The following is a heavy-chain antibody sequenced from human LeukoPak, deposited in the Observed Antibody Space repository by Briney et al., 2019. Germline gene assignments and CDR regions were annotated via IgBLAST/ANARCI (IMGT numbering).Heavy chain of an antibody. V-gene: IGHV1-69*05. CDR3: ARGASPSYYYGSGSYHESPPYASYYFDY. CDR2: IIPIFGKA. Sequence: SVKVSCKASGGTFSSYAISWVRQAPGQGLKWMGGIIPIFGKANYAKKSQGRVTITTDESTSTAYMELSSLRSEDTAVYYCARGASPSYYYGSGSYHESPPYASYYFDYWGQGTLVTVSS. CDR1: GGTFSSYA. J-gene: IGHJ4*02. D-gene: IGHD3-10*01.